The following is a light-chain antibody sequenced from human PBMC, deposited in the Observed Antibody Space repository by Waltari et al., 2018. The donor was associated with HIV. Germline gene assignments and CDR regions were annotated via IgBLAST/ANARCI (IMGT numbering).Light chain of an antibody. CDR3: QQTYSIPRT. Sequence: DLQLTQSPSSLSAFVGDRVTITCRASQSINTNLNWYQQIPGKAPKLLIYAASTLQSGVPSKFNGGGSATDFTLTINSLQPEDSATYYCQQTYSIPRTFGRGTRVEI. CDR1: QSINTN. J-gene: IGKJ4*01. V-gene: IGKV1-39*01. CDR2: AAS.